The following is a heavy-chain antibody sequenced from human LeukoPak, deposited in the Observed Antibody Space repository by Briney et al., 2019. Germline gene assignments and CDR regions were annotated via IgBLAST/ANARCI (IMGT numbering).Heavy chain of an antibody. CDR2: ISGSGGST. CDR3: AKSGNSAAAERYYYYYGMDV. J-gene: IGHJ6*02. D-gene: IGHD2-2*01. V-gene: IGHV3-23*01. CDR1: GFTFSSYA. Sequence: GGSLRLSCAASGFTFSSYAMSWVHQAPGKGLEWVSAISGSGGSTYYADSVKGRFTISRDNSKNTLYLQMNSLRAEDTAVYYCAKSGNSAAAERYYYYYGMDVWGQGTTVTVSS.